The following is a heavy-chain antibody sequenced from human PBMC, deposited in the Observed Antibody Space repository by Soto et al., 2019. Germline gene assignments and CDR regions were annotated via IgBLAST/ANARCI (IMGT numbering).Heavy chain of an antibody. V-gene: IGHV4-34*01. Sequence: SETLSLTCAVYGGSFSGYYWTWIRQPPGKGLEWIGYIYYSGSTDYDPSLKGRVTISVDTSKNQFPLKLSSVTAADTAVYYCARGPPKPGSWYWNYWGQGTLVTVS. CDR2: IYYSGST. CDR3: ARGPPKPGSWYWNY. J-gene: IGHJ4*02. D-gene: IGHD6-13*01. CDR1: GGSFSGYY.